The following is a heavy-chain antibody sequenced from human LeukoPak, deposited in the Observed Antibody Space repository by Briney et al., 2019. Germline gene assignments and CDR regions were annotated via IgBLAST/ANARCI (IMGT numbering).Heavy chain of an antibody. CDR2: INHSGST. CDR3: ASVAYSSSSIDY. D-gene: IGHD6-6*01. CDR1: GGSFSGYY. V-gene: IGHV4-34*01. Sequence: SETLSLTCAVYGGSFSGYYWSWIRQPPGKGLEWIGEINHSGSTNYNPSLKSRVTISVDTSKNQFSLKLSSVTAADTAVYYCASVAYSSSSIDYWGRGTLVTVPS. J-gene: IGHJ4*02.